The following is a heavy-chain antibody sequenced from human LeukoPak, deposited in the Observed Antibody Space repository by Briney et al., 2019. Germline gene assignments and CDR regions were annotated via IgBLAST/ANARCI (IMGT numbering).Heavy chain of an antibody. CDR1: GFNFKYVW. Sequence: AGGSLRLSCAASGFNFKYVWMNWVRQVPGKGLEWVGRIRTKIEGETRDYPAPEKGRFIISRDDSKTTLYLQMNGLKTEDSAVYYCTTERNWELLRPYGLDIWGQGTTVIVSS. V-gene: IGHV3-15*01. J-gene: IGHJ6*02. CDR2: IRTKIEGETR. CDR3: TTERNWELLRPYGLDI. D-gene: IGHD1-26*01.